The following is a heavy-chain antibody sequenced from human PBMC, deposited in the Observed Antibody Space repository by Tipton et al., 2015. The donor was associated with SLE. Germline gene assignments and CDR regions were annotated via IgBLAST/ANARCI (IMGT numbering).Heavy chain of an antibody. V-gene: IGHV4-59*11. CDR3: VRDLIGGLYLDV. CDR2: VYYTGIS. J-gene: IGHJ4*02. Sequence: TLSLTCNVSGGDIGSHYWHWVRQSPGKGLEWVAFVYYTGISDYNALLKGRVTVSVDKSKNEFSLTLRSVTPDDTAVYFCVRDLIGGLYLDVWSEGNLVTVSS. CDR1: GGDIGSHY. D-gene: IGHD2-15*01.